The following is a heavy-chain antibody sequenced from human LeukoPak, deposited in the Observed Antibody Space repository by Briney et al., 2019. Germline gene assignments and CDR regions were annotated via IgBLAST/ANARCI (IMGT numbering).Heavy chain of an antibody. V-gene: IGHV4-61*01. D-gene: IGHD3-10*01. Sequence: PSETLSLTCTVSGGSISSSSYYWGWIRQPPGKGLEWIGYIYYSGSTNYNPSLKSRVTISVDTSKNQFSLKLSSVTAADTAVYYCARDRGYYGSGSYHLDWGQGTLVTVSS. CDR2: IYYSGST. CDR3: ARDRGYYGSGSYHLD. J-gene: IGHJ4*02. CDR1: GGSISSSSYY.